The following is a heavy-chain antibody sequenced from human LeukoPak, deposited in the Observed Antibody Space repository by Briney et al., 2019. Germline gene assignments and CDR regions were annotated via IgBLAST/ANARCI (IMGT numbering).Heavy chain of an antibody. D-gene: IGHD6-19*01. CDR2: IYYSGST. Sequence: SETLSLTCTVSGGSISSYYWSWIRQPPGKGLEWIGYIYYSGSTNHNPSLKSRVTISVDTSKNQFSLKLSSVTAADTAVYYCARRGYSSGWFLDYWGQGTLVTVSS. CDR1: GGSISSYY. CDR3: ARRGYSSGWFLDY. V-gene: IGHV4-59*08. J-gene: IGHJ4*02.